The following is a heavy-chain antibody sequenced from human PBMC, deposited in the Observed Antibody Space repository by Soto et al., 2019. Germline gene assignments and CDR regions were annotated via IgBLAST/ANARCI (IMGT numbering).Heavy chain of an antibody. V-gene: IGHV5-51*01. CDR1: GYTFTSYW. J-gene: IGHJ3*02. Sequence: PGESLKLSCKGSGYTFTSYWIVWVRQMPGKGLEWMGIIYPGDSDTRYSPSFQGQVTISADKSITTAYLQWSSLKASDTAMFYFARLGYCSGGSCYFGAFDIWGQGTMVTVSS. CDR2: IYPGDSDT. CDR3: ARLGYCSGGSCYFGAFDI. D-gene: IGHD2-15*01.